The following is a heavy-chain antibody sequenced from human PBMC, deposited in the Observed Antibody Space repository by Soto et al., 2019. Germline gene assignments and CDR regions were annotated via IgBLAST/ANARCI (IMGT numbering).Heavy chain of an antibody. V-gene: IGHV3-48*01. D-gene: IGHD2-8*01. CDR3: ARVSTNRATKMNYYYYMDV. CDR1: GFTFSSYS. J-gene: IGHJ6*03. Sequence: GESLKISCAASGFTFSSYSMNWVRQAPGKGLEWVSYISSSSSTIYYADSVKGRFTISRDNAKNSLYLQMNSLRAEDTAVYYCARVSTNRATKMNYYYYMDVWGKGTTVTVSS. CDR2: ISSSSSTI.